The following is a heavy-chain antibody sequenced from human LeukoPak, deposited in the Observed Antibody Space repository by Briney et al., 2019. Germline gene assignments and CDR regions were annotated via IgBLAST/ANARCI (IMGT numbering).Heavy chain of an antibody. Sequence: GGSLRLSCAASGFTFSSYEMNWVRQAPGKGLEWVSYISSSGSTIYYADSVKGRFTISRDNAKNSLYLQMNSLRAEDTALYYCAKGGRRGYSYGYVGYYYYYMDVWGKGTTVTISS. CDR1: GFTFSSYE. D-gene: IGHD5-18*01. CDR3: AKGGRRGYSYGYVGYYYYYMDV. J-gene: IGHJ6*03. V-gene: IGHV3-48*03. CDR2: ISSSGSTI.